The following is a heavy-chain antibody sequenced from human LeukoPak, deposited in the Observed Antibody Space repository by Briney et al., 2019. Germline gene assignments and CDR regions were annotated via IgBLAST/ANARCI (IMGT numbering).Heavy chain of an antibody. CDR2: IIPIFGTA. J-gene: IGHJ4*02. CDR3: ARCPLRGYFDY. Sequence: ASVKVSCKASGGTFSSYAISWVRQAPGQGLEWMGGIIPIFGTANYAQKFQGRVTITADESTSTAYMELSSLRSEGTAVYYCARCPLRGYFDYWGQGTLVTVSS. CDR1: GGTFSSYA. V-gene: IGHV1-69*13.